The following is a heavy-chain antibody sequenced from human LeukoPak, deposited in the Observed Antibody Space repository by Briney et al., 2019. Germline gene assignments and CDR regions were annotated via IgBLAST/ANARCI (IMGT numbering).Heavy chain of an antibody. J-gene: IGHJ6*02. Sequence: PSETLSLTCAVSGGFISSGGYSWSWIRQPPGTGLEWIGYIYHSGSTYYNPSLKSRVTISVDRSKNQFSLKLSSVTAADTAVYYCARGVGYCSSTSCYPYYGMDVWGQGTTVTVSS. V-gene: IGHV4-30-2*01. CDR3: ARGVGYCSSTSCYPYYGMDV. CDR1: GGFISSGGYS. D-gene: IGHD2-2*03. CDR2: IYHSGST.